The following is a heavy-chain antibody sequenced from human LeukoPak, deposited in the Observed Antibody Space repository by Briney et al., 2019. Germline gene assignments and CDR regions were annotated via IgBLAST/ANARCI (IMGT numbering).Heavy chain of an antibody. V-gene: IGHV3-21*01. CDR2: ISSSGNSI. Sequence: GGSLRLSCAASGFTFSSYSMNWVRQAPGKWPEWVSSISSSGNSIYYADSVKGRFTISRDNAKNSLYLQMNSLRAEDTAVYYCARAAYCGGDCYSEGEHFDYWGQGTLVTVSS. J-gene: IGHJ4*02. CDR3: ARAAYCGGDCYSEGEHFDY. D-gene: IGHD2-21*02. CDR1: GFTFSSYS.